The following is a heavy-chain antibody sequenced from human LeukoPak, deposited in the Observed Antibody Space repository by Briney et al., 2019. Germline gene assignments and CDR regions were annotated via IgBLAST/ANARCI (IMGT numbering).Heavy chain of an antibody. CDR2: INHSGST. Sequence: SETLSLTCAVYGGSFSGYYWSWIRQPPGKGLEWIGEINHSGSTNYNTSLKSRVTISVDTSKNQFSLRLSSVTAADTAIYYCARAVSGRFDYWGQGTLVTVSS. CDR3: ARAVSGRFDY. CDR1: GGSFSGYY. V-gene: IGHV4-34*01. D-gene: IGHD6-19*01. J-gene: IGHJ4*02.